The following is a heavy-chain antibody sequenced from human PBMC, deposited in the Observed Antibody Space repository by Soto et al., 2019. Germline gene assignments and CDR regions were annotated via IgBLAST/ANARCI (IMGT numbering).Heavy chain of an antibody. J-gene: IGHJ6*02. CDR3: ARDPYYDSSGYLASNGMDV. D-gene: IGHD3-22*01. CDR1: GFTFSSYS. Sequence: AGGSLRLSCAASGFTFSSYSVNWVRQAPGKGLEWVSYISSSSSTIYYADSVKGRFTISRHNSKNTLYLQMNSLRAEDTAVYYCARDPYYDSSGYLASNGMDVWGQGTTVTVSS. V-gene: IGHV3-48*01. CDR2: ISSSSSTI.